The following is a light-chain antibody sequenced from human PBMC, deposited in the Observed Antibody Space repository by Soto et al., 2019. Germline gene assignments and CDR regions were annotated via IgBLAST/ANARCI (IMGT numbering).Light chain of an antibody. J-gene: IGKJ4*01. CDR1: QGITRY. CDR3: QQRYSHPLT. CDR2: SAS. V-gene: IGKV1-9*01. Sequence: IQLTQSPSSLSASVGDRVTITCRASQGITRYLAWYQQRPGKAPRLLIYSASTLQSGVPSRFSGSGYGTDFSLTISNLQPEDFATYYCQQRYSHPLTFGGGTKVEIK.